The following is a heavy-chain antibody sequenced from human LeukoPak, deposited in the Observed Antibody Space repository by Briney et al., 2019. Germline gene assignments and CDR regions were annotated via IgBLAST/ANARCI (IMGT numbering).Heavy chain of an antibody. CDR2: IRYDGSNK. Sequence: GGSLRLSCAASGFTFSSYGMHWVRQAPGKGLEWVAFIRYDGSNKYYADSVKGRFTISRDNSKNTLYLQMNSLRSEDTAVYYCATPGKFLLWFGELSNWGQGTLVTVSS. CDR1: GFTFSSYG. CDR3: ATPGKFLLWFGELSN. D-gene: IGHD3-10*01. J-gene: IGHJ4*02. V-gene: IGHV3-30*02.